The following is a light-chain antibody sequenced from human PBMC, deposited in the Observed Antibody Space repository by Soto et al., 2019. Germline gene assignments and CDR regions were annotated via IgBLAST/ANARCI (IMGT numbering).Light chain of an antibody. Sequence: QPVLTQSPSASASLGASVQLTCTLSSGHSSYAIAWHQQQPEKGPRYLMKLNSDGSHSKGDGIPDRFSGSSSGAERYLTISSLQSEDEADYYCQTYEVFGGGTKLTVL. CDR1: SGHSSYA. J-gene: IGLJ2*01. V-gene: IGLV4-69*01. CDR2: LNSDGSH. CDR3: QTYEV.